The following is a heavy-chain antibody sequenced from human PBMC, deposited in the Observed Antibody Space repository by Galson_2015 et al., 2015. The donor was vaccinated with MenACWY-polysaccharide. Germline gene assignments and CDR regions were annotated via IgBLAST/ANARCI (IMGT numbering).Heavy chain of an antibody. CDR2: INSDGSST. Sequence: SLRLSCAASGFTFNSYWMHWVRQVPGKGLVWVSLINSDGSSTNYADSVKGRFTISRDNGKNTLYLQMNRLRAEDTAVYYCARILSRARLDPWGQGTLVTVSS. V-gene: IGHV3-74*01. CDR1: GFTFNSYW. J-gene: IGHJ5*02. D-gene: IGHD3-3*02. CDR3: ARILSRARLDP.